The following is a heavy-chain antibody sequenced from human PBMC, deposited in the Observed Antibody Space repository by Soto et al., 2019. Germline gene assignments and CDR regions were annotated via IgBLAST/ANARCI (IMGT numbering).Heavy chain of an antibody. CDR3: ATTSHGVGWTGWFDP. Sequence: QVQLVESGGGVVQPGRSLRLSCAASGFTFSSYAMDWVRQAPGKGLEWVAVISYDGSNKYYADSVKGRFTISRDNSKNTLYLQMNSLRAEDTAVYYCATTSHGVGWTGWFDPWGQGTLVTVSS. V-gene: IGHV3-30-3*01. D-gene: IGHD1-1*01. CDR1: GFTFSSYA. CDR2: ISYDGSNK. J-gene: IGHJ5*02.